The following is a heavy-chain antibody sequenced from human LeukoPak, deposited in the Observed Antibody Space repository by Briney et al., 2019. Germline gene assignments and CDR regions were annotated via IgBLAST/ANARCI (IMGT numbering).Heavy chain of an antibody. Sequence: PGRSLRLSCAASGFTFSTYAMHWVRQAPGKGLEWVAVISYDGSNRYADSVKGRFTISRDSSRHTVYLQMNSLRDEDTAVYYCARDQGYCTTTSCYSIGGYFDYWGQGTLVTASS. J-gene: IGHJ4*02. CDR1: GFTFSTYA. D-gene: IGHD2-2*01. V-gene: IGHV3-30-3*01. CDR2: ISYDGSNR. CDR3: ARDQGYCTTTSCYSIGGYFDY.